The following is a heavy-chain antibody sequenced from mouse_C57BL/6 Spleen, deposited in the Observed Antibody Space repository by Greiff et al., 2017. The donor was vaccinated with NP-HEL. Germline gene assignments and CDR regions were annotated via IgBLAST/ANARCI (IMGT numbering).Heavy chain of an antibody. D-gene: IGHD1-1*01. V-gene: IGHV1-54*01. CDR2: INPGSGGT. CDR1: GYAFTNYL. J-gene: IGHJ1*03. Sequence: QVQLKESGAELVRPGTSVKVSCKASGYAFTNYLIEWVKQRPGQGLEWIGVINPGSGGTNYNEKFKGKATLTADKSSSTAYMQLSSLTSEDSAVYFCARGAYGSSYRYFDVWGTGTTVTVSS. CDR3: ARGAYGSSYRYFDV.